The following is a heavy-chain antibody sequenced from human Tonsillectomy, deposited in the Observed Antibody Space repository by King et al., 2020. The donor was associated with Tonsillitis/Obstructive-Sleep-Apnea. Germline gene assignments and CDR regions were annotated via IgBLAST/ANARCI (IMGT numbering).Heavy chain of an antibody. CDR1: GYTFTSYW. CDR2: IYPGHSDA. Sequence: QLVQSGAKVKKPGESLKISCKGSGYTFTSYWIAWVRQMPGKGLEWMGIIYPGHSDARYSPSFQGQVTISADKSIYTAYLQWSSLKASDSAMYYCARADTDTVVLADHFFNYWGQGTLVTVSS. J-gene: IGHJ4*02. D-gene: IGHD2-2*01. CDR3: ARADTDTVVLADHFFNY. V-gene: IGHV5-51*03.